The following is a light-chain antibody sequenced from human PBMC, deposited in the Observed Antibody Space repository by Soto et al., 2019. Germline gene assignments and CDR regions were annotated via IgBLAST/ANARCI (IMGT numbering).Light chain of an antibody. Sequence: QSVLTQSPSASGTPGQRVTISCSGSSSNIGSNTVNWYQQLPGTAPKLLIYSNNQRPSGVPDRFSGSKSGTSASLAISGLQSEGEADYYCAAWDDSLNAHYVFGTGTKLTVL. CDR3: AAWDDSLNAHYV. CDR2: SNN. V-gene: IGLV1-44*01. J-gene: IGLJ1*01. CDR1: SSNIGSNT.